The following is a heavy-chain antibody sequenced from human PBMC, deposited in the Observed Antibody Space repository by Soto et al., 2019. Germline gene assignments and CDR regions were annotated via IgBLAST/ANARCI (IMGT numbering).Heavy chain of an antibody. J-gene: IGHJ4*02. V-gene: IGHV1-69*02. CDR3: ARGYYYDSSGCPFDY. CDR2: IIPILGIA. CDR1: GGTFSSYT. Sequence: QVQLVQSGAEVKKPGSSVKVSCKASGGTFSSYTISWVRQAPGQGLEWMGRIIPILGIANYAQKFQGRVTITADKSTCTAYMELSSLRSEDTAVYYCARGYYYDSSGCPFDYWGQGTLVTVSS. D-gene: IGHD3-22*01.